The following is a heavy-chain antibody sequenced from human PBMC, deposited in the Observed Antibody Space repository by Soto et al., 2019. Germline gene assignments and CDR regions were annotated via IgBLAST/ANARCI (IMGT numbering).Heavy chain of an antibody. V-gene: IGHV4-59*01. CDR3: AQAAAGTSNMGLLFDP. Sequence: SETLSLTCTVSGGSISSYYWSWIRQPPGKGLEWIGYIYYSGSTNYNPSLKSRVTISVDTSKNQFSLKLSSVTAADTAVYYCAQAAAGTSNMGLLFDPWGQGTLVTVSS. CDR1: GGSISSYY. CDR2: IYYSGST. J-gene: IGHJ5*02. D-gene: IGHD6-13*01.